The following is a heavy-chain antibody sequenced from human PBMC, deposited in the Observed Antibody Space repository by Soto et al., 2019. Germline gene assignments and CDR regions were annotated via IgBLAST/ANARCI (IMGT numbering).Heavy chain of an antibody. V-gene: IGHV4-59*01. CDR2: IYYSGST. CDR1: GDCISSYY. CDR3: ARTQYQNAFDI. Sequence: SETLSLTCTVSGDCISSYYWSWIRQPPGKGLEWIGYIYYSGSTNYNPSLKSRVTISVDTSKNQFSLKLSSVTAADTAVYYCARTQYQNAFDIWGQGTMVTVSS. J-gene: IGHJ3*02. D-gene: IGHD2-2*01.